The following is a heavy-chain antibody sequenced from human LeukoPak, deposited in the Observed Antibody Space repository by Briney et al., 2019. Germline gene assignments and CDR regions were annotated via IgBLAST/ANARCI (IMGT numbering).Heavy chain of an antibody. CDR2: IYTSGST. Sequence: PSETLSLTCTVSGGSISSGSYYWSWIRQPAGKGLEWIGRIYTSGSTNYNPSLKSRVTISVDTSKNQFSLKLSSVTAADTAVYYCARLVILEWFDYFDYWGQGTLVTVSS. CDR1: GGSISSGSYY. D-gene: IGHD3-3*01. J-gene: IGHJ4*02. V-gene: IGHV4-61*02. CDR3: ARLVILEWFDYFDY.